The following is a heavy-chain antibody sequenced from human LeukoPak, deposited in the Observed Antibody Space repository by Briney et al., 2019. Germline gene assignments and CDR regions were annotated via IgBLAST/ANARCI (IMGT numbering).Heavy chain of an antibody. J-gene: IGHJ6*03. CDR2: INHSGST. Sequence: SETLSLTCAVYGGSFSGYYWSWIRQPPGKGLECIGEINHSGSTNYNPSLKSRVTISVDTSKNQFSLKLSSVTAADTAVYYCARGSRLTKPYYYYYYMDVWGKGTTVTVSS. CDR1: GGSFSGYY. V-gene: IGHV4-34*01. D-gene: IGHD2-8*01. CDR3: ARGSRLTKPYYYYYYMDV.